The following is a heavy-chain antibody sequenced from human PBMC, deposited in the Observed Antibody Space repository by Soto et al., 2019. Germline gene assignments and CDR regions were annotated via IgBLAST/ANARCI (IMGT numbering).Heavy chain of an antibody. J-gene: IGHJ4*02. V-gene: IGHV3-23*01. CDR2: ISGSGVST. Sequence: EVQLLESGGGLVQPGGSLRLSCAGSGFTFSNYAMSWVRQAPGKGLEWVSAISGSGVSTYYADSLKGRFTISRDTSKNTLYLQMNSLRAEDTAVYYCAKGTFITLYYFDYWGQGTLVTVSS. D-gene: IGHD3-22*01. CDR3: AKGTFITLYYFDY. CDR1: GFTFSNYA.